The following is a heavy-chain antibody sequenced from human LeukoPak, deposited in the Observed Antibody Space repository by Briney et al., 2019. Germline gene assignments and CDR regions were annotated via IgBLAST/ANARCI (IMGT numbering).Heavy chain of an antibody. Sequence: GGSLRLSCAASGFTFSEYTMTWVRQAPGKGLQWVSSISSSASLINYSDSVKGRFTISRDNTKNSLFLHMNGLRAEDTAVYYCARYSSSWYAAAGYWGRGTLVTVSS. CDR2: ISSSASLI. D-gene: IGHD6-13*01. CDR3: ARYSSSWYAAAGY. CDR1: GFTFSEYT. V-gene: IGHV3-21*01. J-gene: IGHJ4*02.